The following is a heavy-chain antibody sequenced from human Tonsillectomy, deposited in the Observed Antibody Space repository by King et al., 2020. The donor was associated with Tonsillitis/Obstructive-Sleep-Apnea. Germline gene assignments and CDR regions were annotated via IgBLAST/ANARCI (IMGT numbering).Heavy chain of an antibody. D-gene: IGHD4-17*01. CDR3: AGHSSFGDPYYYHMDV. CDR2: IDPSDSYT. V-gene: IGHV5-10-1*01. J-gene: IGHJ6*03. Sequence: QLVQSGAEVKKPGESLRISCKSSGYSFATYWISWVRQMPGKGLEWMGRIDPSDSYTNYSPSFQGHVTISADKAISTAYLQWSSLKASDTAMYYCAGHSSFGDPYYYHMDVWGKGTTVTVSS. CDR1: GYSFATYW.